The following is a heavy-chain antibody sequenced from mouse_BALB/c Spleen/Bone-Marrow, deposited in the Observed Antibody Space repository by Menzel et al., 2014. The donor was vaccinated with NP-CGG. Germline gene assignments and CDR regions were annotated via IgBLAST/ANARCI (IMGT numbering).Heavy chain of an antibody. CDR2: INSNNGGN. V-gene: IGHV1-18*01. J-gene: IGHJ4*01. Sequence: SGPELVKPGASVKISCKTSGYTFTEYAMHWVKQSHGKSLEWIGGINSNNGGNSYNQKFKGKVTLTVDESSSTAYMELRSLTFEDSAVYYCARSKGIRGAMDYWGQGTSVTVSS. CDR1: GYTFTEYA. CDR3: ARSKGIRGAMDY.